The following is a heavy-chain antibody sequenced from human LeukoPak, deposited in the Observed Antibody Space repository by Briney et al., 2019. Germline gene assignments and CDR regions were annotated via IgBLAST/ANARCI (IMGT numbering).Heavy chain of an antibody. Sequence: SETLSLTCTVSGGSISNYYWSWIRQPPGKGLEWIGYIHSSGSTNYNPSLKSRVTISVDTSKNQFSLKLSSVTAADTAVYYCASFGGSYFDAFDIWGQGTMVTVSS. CDR3: ASFGGSYFDAFDI. CDR1: GGSISNYY. D-gene: IGHD1-26*01. CDR2: IHSSGST. J-gene: IGHJ3*02. V-gene: IGHV4-59*01.